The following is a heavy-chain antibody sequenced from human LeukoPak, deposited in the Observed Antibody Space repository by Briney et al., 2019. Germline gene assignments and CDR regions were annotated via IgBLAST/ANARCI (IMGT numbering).Heavy chain of an antibody. V-gene: IGHV3-21*01. D-gene: IGHD3-10*01. CDR1: GFTFSSYE. Sequence: GGSLRLSCAASGFTFSSYEMNWVRQAPGKGLEWVSSISSSSYIYYADSVKGRFTISRDNAKNSLYLQMNSLRAEDTAVYYCARAYTMVRGVIPTIDYWGQGTLVTVSS. J-gene: IGHJ4*02. CDR2: ISSSSYI. CDR3: ARAYTMVRGVIPTIDY.